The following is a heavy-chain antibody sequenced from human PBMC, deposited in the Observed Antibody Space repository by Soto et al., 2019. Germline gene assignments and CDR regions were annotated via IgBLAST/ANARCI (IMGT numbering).Heavy chain of an antibody. CDR3: TTTHRIVVMTNLGDAFDI. D-gene: IGHD3-22*01. CDR1: RFTFSNAW. V-gene: IGHV3-15*01. J-gene: IGHJ3*02. CDR2: IKSKADGETS. Sequence: EAQLVESGGGLVKPGGSLRLYYAASRFTFSNAWMSWVRQAPGKGLEWVGRIKSKADGETSVYAAPVKGRFSISRDDSKNMLYLQMDSLRTEDTTVYYCTTTHRIVVMTNLGDAFDIWGQGTMVTVSS.